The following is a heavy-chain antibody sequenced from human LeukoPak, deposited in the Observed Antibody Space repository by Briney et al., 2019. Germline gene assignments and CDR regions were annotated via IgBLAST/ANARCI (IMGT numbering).Heavy chain of an antibody. Sequence: GGSLRLSCAASGFTFSNVWMSWVRQVPGKGLEWVGRIRRKTDGETTDHAAPVKGRFTISRDDSKNTLYLQMNSLKTEDTAVYYCARDPVNWGQDSGTFDIWGQGTMVTVSS. CDR1: GFTFSNVW. V-gene: IGHV3-15*01. CDR2: IRRKTDGETT. D-gene: IGHD3-16*01. J-gene: IGHJ3*02. CDR3: ARDPVNWGQDSGTFDI.